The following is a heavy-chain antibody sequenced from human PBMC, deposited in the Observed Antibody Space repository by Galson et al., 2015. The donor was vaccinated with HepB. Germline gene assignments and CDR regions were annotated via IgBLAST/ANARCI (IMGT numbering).Heavy chain of an antibody. CDR3: ARDLGSGSYYRGRRDCGMDV. CDR2: INAGNGNT. CDR1: GYTFTSYA. D-gene: IGHD3-10*01. Sequence: SVKVSCKASGYTFTSYAMHWVRQAPGQRLEWMGWINAGNGNTKYSQKFQGRVTITRDTSASTAYMELSSLRTEDTAVYYCARDLGSGSYYRGRRDCGMDVWGQGTTVTVSS. J-gene: IGHJ6*02. V-gene: IGHV1-3*01.